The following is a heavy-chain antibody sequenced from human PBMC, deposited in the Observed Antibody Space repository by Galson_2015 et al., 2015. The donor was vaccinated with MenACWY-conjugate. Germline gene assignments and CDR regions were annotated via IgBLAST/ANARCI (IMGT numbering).Heavy chain of an antibody. Sequence: SVKVSCKASGYTFTSYYMHWVRQTPGQGLEWMGIINPSGGSTSYAQKFQGRVTMTRDTSTSTVYMELSSLRSEDTAVYYCARGGRDIVVVPAAILGQDYYYYGMDVWGQGTTV. CDR2: INPSGGST. CDR3: ARGGRDIVVVPAAILGQDYYYYGMDV. V-gene: IGHV1-46*01. D-gene: IGHD2-2*02. CDR1: GYTFTSYY. J-gene: IGHJ6*02.